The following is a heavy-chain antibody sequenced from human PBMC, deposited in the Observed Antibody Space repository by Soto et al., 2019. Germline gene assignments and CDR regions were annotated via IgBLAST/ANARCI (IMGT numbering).Heavy chain of an antibody. Sequence: GVSLRLSCAASGFTFSSYWMNWVRQAPGGGLEWVANIKEDGSEKTYVDSVEGRFTISXXXXXXSXEXQXXXLRAGDTAVYYCARGPLDYWGQGTLVTVSS. V-gene: IGHV3-7*03. CDR3: ARGPLDY. CDR1: GFTFSSYW. CDR2: IKEDGSEK. J-gene: IGHJ4*02.